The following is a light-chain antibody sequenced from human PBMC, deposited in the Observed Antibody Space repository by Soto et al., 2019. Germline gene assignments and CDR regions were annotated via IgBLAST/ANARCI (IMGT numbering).Light chain of an antibody. Sequence: DIQMTQSPSSLSASVGDRVTITCRASQGIRSYLAWYQQKPGKAPKLLIYDASSLESGVPSRFSGSGSGTEFTLTISSLQPDDFATYYCQQYNSYSPWTFGQGTKVDI. V-gene: IGKV1-5*01. CDR2: DAS. CDR3: QQYNSYSPWT. CDR1: QGIRSY. J-gene: IGKJ1*01.